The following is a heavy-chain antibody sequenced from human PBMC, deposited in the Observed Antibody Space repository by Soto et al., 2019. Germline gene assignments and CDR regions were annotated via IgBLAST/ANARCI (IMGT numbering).Heavy chain of an antibody. Sequence: PGGSLRLSCAASGFTFNNYAMSWVRQAPGKGLEWVSAIRSSGGSTYYADSVKGRFTISRDNSKNTLYLQMNSLRAEDTALYYCAKTWGTGTTSLSPDDYWGKGTLVTVSS. D-gene: IGHD1-1*01. CDR2: IRSSGGST. J-gene: IGHJ4*02. CDR1: GFTFNNYA. V-gene: IGHV3-23*01. CDR3: AKTWGTGTTSLSPDDY.